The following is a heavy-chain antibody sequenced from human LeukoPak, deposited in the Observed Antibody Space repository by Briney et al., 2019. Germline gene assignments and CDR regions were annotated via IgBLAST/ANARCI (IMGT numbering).Heavy chain of an antibody. CDR1: GYTFTGYY. CDR3: AREDGNYGANNFDY. D-gene: IGHD4-17*01. CDR2: INPNSGGT. Sequence: ASVKVSCKASGYTFTGYYMHWVRQAPGQGLEWMGWINPNSGGTNYAQKLQGRVTMTTDTSTSTAYMELRSLRSDDTAVYCCAREDGNYGANNFDYWGQGTLVTVSS. V-gene: IGHV1-2*02. J-gene: IGHJ4*02.